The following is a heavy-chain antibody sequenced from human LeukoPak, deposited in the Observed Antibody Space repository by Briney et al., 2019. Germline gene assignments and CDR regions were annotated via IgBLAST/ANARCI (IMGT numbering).Heavy chain of an antibody. CDR3: TTGRIAVAEIDY. V-gene: IGHV3-15*01. CDR2: IKSKTDGGTT. Sequence: GGSLRLSCAASGFTFSNAWMSWVRQAPGKGLEWVGRIKSKTDGGTTDYAAPVKGRFTISRDDSKNTLYLQMNSLKTEDTAVYYCTTGRIAVAEIDYWGQGTLVTVSS. D-gene: IGHD6-19*01. J-gene: IGHJ4*02. CDR1: GFTFSNAW.